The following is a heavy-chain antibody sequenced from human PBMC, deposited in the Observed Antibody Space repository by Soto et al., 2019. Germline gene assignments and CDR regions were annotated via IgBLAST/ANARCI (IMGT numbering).Heavy chain of an antibody. CDR2: IWYDGSNK. CDR3: ARVKGIQLWLPYYYYGMDV. D-gene: IGHD5-18*01. Sequence: LRLSCAASGFTFSSYGMHWVRQAPGKGLEWVAVIWYDGSNKYYADSVKGRFTISRDNSKNTLYLQMNSLRAEDTAVYYCARVKGIQLWLPYYYYGMDVWGQGATVTVSS. V-gene: IGHV3-33*01. CDR1: GFTFSSYG. J-gene: IGHJ6*02.